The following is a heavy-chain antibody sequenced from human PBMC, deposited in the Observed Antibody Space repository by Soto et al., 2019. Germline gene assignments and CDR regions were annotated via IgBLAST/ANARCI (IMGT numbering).Heavy chain of an antibody. D-gene: IGHD6-19*01. Sequence: QIQLVQSGAEVKKPGASVKVSCKPSDYPFTSYGISWVRQAPGQGLEWMGWISGYSGDTNYAQKFQGRVTLTTDTSPSTAYMELRSMRSDDTAVYYCARDNRAQSSGWYNYWGQGTLVIVSS. CDR1: DYPFTSYG. CDR3: ARDNRAQSSGWYNY. J-gene: IGHJ4*02. CDR2: ISGYSGDT. V-gene: IGHV1-18*01.